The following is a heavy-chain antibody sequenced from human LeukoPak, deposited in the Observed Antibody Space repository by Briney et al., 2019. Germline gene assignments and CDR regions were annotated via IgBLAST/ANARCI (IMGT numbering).Heavy chain of an antibody. V-gene: IGHV3-23*01. CDR2: ISSSGSTS. CDR3: AKDGLGGYGSSWYFDN. D-gene: IGHD6-13*01. J-gene: IGHJ4*02. CDR1: GFTFSSYA. Sequence: GGSLRLSCAASGFTFSSYAMNWVRQAPGKGLEWVSKISSSGSTSYYSDSVKGRFTISRDHSNKTLYLQMNSLRAEDTALYYCAKDGLGGYGSSWYFDNWGQGALVTVSS.